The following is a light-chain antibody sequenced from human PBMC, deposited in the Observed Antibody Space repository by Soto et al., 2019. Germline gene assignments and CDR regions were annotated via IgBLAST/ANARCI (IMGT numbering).Light chain of an antibody. J-gene: IGLJ2*01. CDR2: GNS. Sequence: QSVLTQPPSVSGAPGQRVTISCTGSSSNIGAGYDVHWYQQLPGTAPKLLIYGNSNRPSGVPDRFSGSKSGTAASLAITGLQAEDEDDYYYQSYASSLSGTKVFGGGTKVTVL. CDR3: QSYASSLSGTKV. V-gene: IGLV1-40*01. CDR1: SSNIGAGYD.